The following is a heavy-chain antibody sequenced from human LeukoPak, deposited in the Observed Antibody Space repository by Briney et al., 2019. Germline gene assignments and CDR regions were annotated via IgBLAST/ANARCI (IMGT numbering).Heavy chain of an antibody. J-gene: IGHJ4*02. CDR1: GFTVSSNY. D-gene: IGHD3-22*01. Sequence: GGSLRLSCAASGFTVSSNYMSWVRQAPGKGLEWVSVIYSGGSTYYADSVKGRFTISRDNSKNTLYLQMSSLRAEDTAVYYCARDRTGYYDSSGYYYAYWGQGTLVTVSS. CDR3: ARDRTGYYDSSGYYYAY. V-gene: IGHV3-66*01. CDR2: IYSGGST.